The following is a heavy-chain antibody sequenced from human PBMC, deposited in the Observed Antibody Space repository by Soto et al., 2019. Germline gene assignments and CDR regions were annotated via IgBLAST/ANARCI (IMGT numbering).Heavy chain of an antibody. CDR3: ARDVGYCSGGSCHSFDY. CDR1: GGSISRGGYY. V-gene: IGHV4-31*03. J-gene: IGHJ4*02. D-gene: IGHD2-15*01. Sequence: QVQLQESGPGLVKPSQTLSLTCTVSGGSISRGGYYWSWIRQHPGKGLEWIWYIYYSGSTYYNPSLKSRVTISVDTSKNQFSLKLSSVTAADTAVYYCARDVGYCSGGSCHSFDYWGQGTLVTVSS. CDR2: IYYSGST.